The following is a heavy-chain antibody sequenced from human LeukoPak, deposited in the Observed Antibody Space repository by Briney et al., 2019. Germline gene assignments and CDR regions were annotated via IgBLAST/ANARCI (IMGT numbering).Heavy chain of an antibody. CDR3: ARVSGDFDY. Sequence: GGSLRLSCAASGFTFSSYAMNWVRQAPGKGLVWVSRINSDGSNTIYAESVKGRFTISRDNAKNTLYLQMNSLRAEDTAVYYCARVSGDFDYWGQGTLVTVSS. CDR2: INSDGSNT. J-gene: IGHJ4*02. D-gene: IGHD4-17*01. V-gene: IGHV3-74*01. CDR1: GFTFSSYA.